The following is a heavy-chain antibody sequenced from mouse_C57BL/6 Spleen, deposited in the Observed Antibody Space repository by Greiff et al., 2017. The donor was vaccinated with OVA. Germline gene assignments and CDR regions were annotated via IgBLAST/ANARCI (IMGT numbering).Heavy chain of an antibody. CDR3: TVYYGNYSFDY. CDR2: IDPENGDT. J-gene: IGHJ2*01. V-gene: IGHV14-4*01. CDR1: GFNIKDDY. D-gene: IGHD2-1*01. Sequence: VQLQQSGAELVRPGASVKLSCTASGFNIKDDYMHWVKQRPEQGLAWIGWIDPENGDTEYASKFQGKATITADTSSNTSYLQLSSLTSEDTAVYYCTVYYGNYSFDYWGQGTTLTVSS.